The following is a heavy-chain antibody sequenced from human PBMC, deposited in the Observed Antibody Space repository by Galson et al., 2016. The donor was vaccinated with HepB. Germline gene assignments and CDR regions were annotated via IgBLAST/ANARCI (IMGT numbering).Heavy chain of an antibody. J-gene: IGHJ4*02. CDR3: ARLGRDYGVPHRIDF. Sequence: SETLSLTCTVSGGSINNYFWSWIRQTPGKRLEWIGYIYDSGSTNYNPSLKSRVTMSVDTSKNQFSLRLTSVTAADTAIYYCARLGRDYGVPHRIDFWGQGNLVTVSS. V-gene: IGHV4-59*01. CDR2: IYDSGST. D-gene: IGHD4-17*01. CDR1: GGSINNYF.